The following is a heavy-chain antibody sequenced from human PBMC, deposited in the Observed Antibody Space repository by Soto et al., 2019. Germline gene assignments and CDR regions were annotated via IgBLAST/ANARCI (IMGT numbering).Heavy chain of an antibody. CDR2: INHSGST. D-gene: IGHD3-10*01. Sequence: SETLSLTCAVYGGSFSGYYWSWIRQPPGKGLEWIGEINHSGSTNYNPSLKSRVTISVDTSKNQFSLKLSSVTAADTAVYYCARGGNYYGSGYVNAWGQGTLVTVSS. CDR1: GGSFSGYY. J-gene: IGHJ5*02. V-gene: IGHV4-34*01. CDR3: ARGGNYYGSGYVNA.